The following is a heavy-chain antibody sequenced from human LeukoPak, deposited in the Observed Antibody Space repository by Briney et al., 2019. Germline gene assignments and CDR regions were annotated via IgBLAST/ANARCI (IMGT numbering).Heavy chain of an antibody. CDR1: GFTFSSYG. J-gene: IGHJ4*02. V-gene: IGHV3-30*18. CDR2: ISYDGSNK. Sequence: PGESLRLSCAASGFTFSSYGMHWVRQAPGKGLEWVAVISYDGSNKYYADSVKGRFTISRDSSKNTLYLQMNSLRAEDTAVYYCAKDLRFGGSYLDYWGQGTLVTVSS. CDR3: AKDLRFGGSYLDY. D-gene: IGHD1-26*01.